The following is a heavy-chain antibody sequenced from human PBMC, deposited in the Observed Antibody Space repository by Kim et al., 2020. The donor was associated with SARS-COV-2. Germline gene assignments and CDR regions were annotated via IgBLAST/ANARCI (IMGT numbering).Heavy chain of an antibody. CDR3: AEGMRGMDV. Sequence: GGSLRLSCAGSGFPYSQFWMTWVRQVPGGGLEWVARVHSDGSSADYAGAVRGRFTISTDGSRTALSLQMDSLRVEDTAMYFCAEGMRGMDVWGQGTTVTVSS. V-gene: IGHV3-74*01. J-gene: IGHJ6*02. CDR2: VHSDGSSA. CDR1: GFPYSQFW.